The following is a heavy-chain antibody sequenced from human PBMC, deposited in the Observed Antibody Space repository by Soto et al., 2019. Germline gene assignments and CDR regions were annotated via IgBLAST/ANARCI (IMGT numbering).Heavy chain of an antibody. CDR3: VRRMASPDQ. J-gene: IGHJ4*02. Sequence: GGSLRLSCTASGFTFSYYEMNWVRQAPGKGLEWVSYITSGGRSIYYADSVKGRFIISRDNAENSLYLQMNSLRPEDTAVYYCVRRMASPDQWGQGTLVTVSS. CDR1: GFTFSYYE. V-gene: IGHV3-48*03. CDR2: ITSGGRSI. D-gene: IGHD2-15*01.